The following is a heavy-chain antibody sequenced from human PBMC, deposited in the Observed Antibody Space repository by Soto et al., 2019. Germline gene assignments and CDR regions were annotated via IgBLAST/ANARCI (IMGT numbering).Heavy chain of an antibody. Sequence: GGSLRLSCAASGFTFSSYDMHWVRQATGKGLEWVSAIGTAGDPYYPGSVKGRFTISRENAKNSLYLQMNSLRAGDTAVYSCASAALDSPGSYQFGMDVWGQGTTVTVSS. D-gene: IGHD3-22*01. J-gene: IGHJ6*02. CDR2: IGTAGDP. CDR1: GFTFSSYD. V-gene: IGHV3-13*05. CDR3: ASAALDSPGSYQFGMDV.